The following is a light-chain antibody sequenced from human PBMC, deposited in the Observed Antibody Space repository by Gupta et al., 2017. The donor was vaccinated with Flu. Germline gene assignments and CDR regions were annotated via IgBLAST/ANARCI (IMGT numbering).Light chain of an antibody. J-gene: IGLJ1*01. Sequence: HSALTQPASVSGSPGRSITIPCTGTSSDVGPYDYVSWYQQHPGKVPKLLIFEVTHRPSGISTRFSGSKSGNTASLTISGLQTEDEADYYCSSYTINDTIVFGDGTTVTVL. CDR1: SSDVGPYDY. CDR3: SSYTINDTIV. CDR2: EVT. V-gene: IGLV2-14*01.